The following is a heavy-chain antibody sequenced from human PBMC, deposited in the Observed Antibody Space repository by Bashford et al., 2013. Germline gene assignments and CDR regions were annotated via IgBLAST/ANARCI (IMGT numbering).Heavy chain of an antibody. CDR3: ARRAPGDYYGWGNYYQYYFDY. Sequence: SSETLSLTCTVSGGSISSDDYNWGWIRQPPGKGLECIGTIYYTGTTYYSPSLKTRVTISVDTSKDQFSLKLSSVTAADTAVYYCARRAPGDYYGWGNYYQYYFDYWGQGTLVTVSS. D-gene: IGHD3-10*01. CDR1: GGSISSDDYN. CDR2: IYYTGTT. J-gene: IGHJ4*02. V-gene: IGHV4-39*01.